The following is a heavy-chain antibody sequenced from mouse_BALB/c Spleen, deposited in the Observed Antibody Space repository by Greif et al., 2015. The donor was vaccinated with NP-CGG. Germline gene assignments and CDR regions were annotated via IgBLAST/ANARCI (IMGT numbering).Heavy chain of an antibody. CDR2: ISSGGST. CDR3: AREITTVVAYYAMDY. CDR1: GFTFSSYA. Sequence: VQLKQSGGGLVKPGGSLKLSCAASGFTFSSYAMSWVRQTPEKRLEWVASISSGGSTYYPDSVKGRFTISRDNARNILYLQMSSLRSEDTAMYYCAREITTVVAYYAMDYWGQGTSVTVSS. D-gene: IGHD1-1*01. V-gene: IGHV5-6-5*01. J-gene: IGHJ4*01.